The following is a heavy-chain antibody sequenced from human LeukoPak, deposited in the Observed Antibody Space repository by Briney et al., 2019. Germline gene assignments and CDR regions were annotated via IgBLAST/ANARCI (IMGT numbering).Heavy chain of an antibody. Sequence: GGSLRLSCEASEFTFNNNGMHWVRQAPGKGLEWVAVISYDGSIQYYADSVKGRFTISRDNSKSTLYLQMDSLTPEDTAVYYCARDRTSTWSWDYWGQGTLVTVSS. D-gene: IGHD2-2*01. V-gene: IGHV3-30*03. CDR1: EFTFNNNG. J-gene: IGHJ4*02. CDR2: ISYDGSIQ. CDR3: ARDRTSTWSWDY.